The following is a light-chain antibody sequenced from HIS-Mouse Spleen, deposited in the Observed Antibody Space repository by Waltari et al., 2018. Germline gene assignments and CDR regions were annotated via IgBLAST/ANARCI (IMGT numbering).Light chain of an antibody. J-gene: IGLJ3*02. Sequence: SYELTQPPSVSVSPGQTARITCPGDALPKQYASWYQQKPGQAPVLVIYKDSERPSGIPERFSGSSSGTTVTLTINGVQAEDEADYYCQSADSSGTGWVFGGGTKLTVL. CDR3: QSADSSGTGWV. CDR1: ALPKQY. V-gene: IGLV3-25*03. CDR2: KDS.